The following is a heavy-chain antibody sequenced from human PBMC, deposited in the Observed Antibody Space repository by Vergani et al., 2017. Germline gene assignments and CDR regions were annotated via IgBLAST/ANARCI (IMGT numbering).Heavy chain of an antibody. V-gene: IGHV4-59*08. D-gene: IGHD2-21*01. J-gene: IGHJ3*02. CDR1: GGSISSYY. Sequence: QVQLQQWGAGLLKPSETLSLTCTVSGGSISSYYWSWIRQPPGKGLEWIGYIYYSGSTNYNPSLKSRVTISVDTSKNQFSLKLSSVTAADTAVYYCARVLAYCGGDCYSDAFDIWGQGTMVTVSS. CDR2: IYYSGST. CDR3: ARVLAYCGGDCYSDAFDI.